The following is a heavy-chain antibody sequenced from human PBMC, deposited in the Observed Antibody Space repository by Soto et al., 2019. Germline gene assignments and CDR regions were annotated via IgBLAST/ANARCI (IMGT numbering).Heavy chain of an antibody. CDR2: ISSSSSYT. CDR1: GFTFSDYY. CDR3: ARALGPRDYFDY. J-gene: IGHJ4*02. Sequence: GGSLRLSCAASGFTFSDYYMSWIRQAPGKGLEWVSYISSSSSYTNYADSVKGRFTISRDNAKNSLYLQMNSLRAEDTAVYYCARALGPRDYFDYWGQGTLVTVSS. V-gene: IGHV3-11*05.